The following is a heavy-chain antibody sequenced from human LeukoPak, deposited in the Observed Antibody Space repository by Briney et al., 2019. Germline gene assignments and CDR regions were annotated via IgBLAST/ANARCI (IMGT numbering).Heavy chain of an antibody. CDR2: ITSSSIYK. CDR1: GFTFSRYN. V-gene: IGHV3-21*01. J-gene: IGHJ4*02. Sequence: GGSLRLSCATSGFTFSRYNMNWVRQAPGKGLEWVSSITSSSIYKYYADSMKGRFTISRDNAKNSLYLQMDSLRAEDTAVYYCARDGITMRILEYWGQGTLVTVSS. CDR3: ARDGITMRILEY. D-gene: IGHD3-10*01.